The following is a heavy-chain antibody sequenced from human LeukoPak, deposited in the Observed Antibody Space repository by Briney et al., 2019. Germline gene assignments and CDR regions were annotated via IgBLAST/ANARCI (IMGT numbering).Heavy chain of an antibody. CDR3: VKEGRPNSGSGFFDY. CDR1: GFTFSSYA. D-gene: IGHD3-10*01. Sequence: GGSLRLSCAASGFTFSSYAMGWVRQAPGKGLEWVSTVNETGGHTYYADSVKGRFTMSRDNSRNTLNLQMNSLRAEDAAIYYCVKEGRPNSGSGFFDYWGQGTRVTVSS. J-gene: IGHJ4*02. V-gene: IGHV3-23*01. CDR2: VNETGGHT.